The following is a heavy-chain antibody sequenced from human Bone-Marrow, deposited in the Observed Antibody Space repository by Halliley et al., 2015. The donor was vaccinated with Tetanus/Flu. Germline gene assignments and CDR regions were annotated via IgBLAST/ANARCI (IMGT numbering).Heavy chain of an antibody. J-gene: IGHJ4*02. D-gene: IGHD6-6*01. V-gene: IGHV4-30-4*01. CDR2: IYYSGNT. CDR3: ARYYSISDPFDR. Sequence: TLSLTCDVSGDSISKSGYHWSWIRQPPGKGLEWIGHIYYSGNTFYNPSLQSRASISVDTSKNQFSLKLRSVIAADTAVYYCARYYSISDPFDRWGQGALVTVSS. CDR1: GDSISKSGYH.